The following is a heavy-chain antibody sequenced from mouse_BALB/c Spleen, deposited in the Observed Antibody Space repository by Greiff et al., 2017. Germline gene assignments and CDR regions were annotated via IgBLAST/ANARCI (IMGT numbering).Heavy chain of an antibody. Sequence: VQRVESGPGLVQPSQSLSITCTVSGFSLTSYGVHWVRQSPGKGLEWLGVIWSGGSTDYNAAFISRLSISKDNSKSQVFFKMNSLQANDTAIYYCARSGAPLTTAPLDHWGQGTTLTVSS. CDR1: GFSLTSYG. CDR3: ARSGAPLTTAPLDH. J-gene: IGHJ2*01. V-gene: IGHV2-2*02. D-gene: IGHD1-2*01. CDR2: IWSGGST.